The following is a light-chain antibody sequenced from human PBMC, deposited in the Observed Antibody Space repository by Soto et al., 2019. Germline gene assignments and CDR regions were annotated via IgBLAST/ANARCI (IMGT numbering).Light chain of an antibody. Sequence: QPVLTQPPSASGTPGQRVTISCSGSRSNIGKNSVYWLQQFPGTTLKLLIFNQSRRPSGVPERFSGSRSVISASLAISGLRFEDEADYYCAVWDDTLHGWEFGGGTKLTVL. J-gene: IGLJ3*02. CDR1: RSNIGKNS. CDR3: AVWDDTLHGWE. CDR2: NQS. V-gene: IGLV1-47*01.